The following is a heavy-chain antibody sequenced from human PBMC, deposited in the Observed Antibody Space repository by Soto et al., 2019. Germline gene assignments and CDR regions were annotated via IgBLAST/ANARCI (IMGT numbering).Heavy chain of an antibody. J-gene: IGHJ5*02. D-gene: IGHD5-12*01. CDR3: ARGSAYDESWFDP. Sequence: SQTLSLTCAISGDSVSTNRANWNWIRQSPSRGLEWLGRTYYRSRWYNDYAVSVKSRITINPDTSKNQFSLQLNSVTAEDTAVYYCARGSAYDESWFDPWGQGTPVTVSS. CDR2: TYYRSRWYN. V-gene: IGHV6-1*01. CDR1: GDSVSTNRAN.